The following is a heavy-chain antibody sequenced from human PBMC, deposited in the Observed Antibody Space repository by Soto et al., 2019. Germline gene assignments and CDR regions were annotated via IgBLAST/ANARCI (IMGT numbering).Heavy chain of an antibody. CDR3: ARDVLRGVVIFCYYGMDV. V-gene: IGHV3-48*03. CDR1: GFTFSSYE. D-gene: IGHD3-3*01. J-gene: IGHJ6*02. CDR2: ISSSGSTI. Sequence: GGSLRLSCAASGFTFSSYEMNWVRQAPGKGLEWVSYISSSGSTIYYADSVKGRFTISRDNAKNSLYLQMNSLRAEDTAVYYCARDVLRGVVIFCYYGMDVWGQGTTVTVSS.